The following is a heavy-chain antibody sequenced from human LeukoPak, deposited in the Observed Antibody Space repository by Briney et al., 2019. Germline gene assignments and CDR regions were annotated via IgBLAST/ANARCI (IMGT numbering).Heavy chain of an antibody. CDR1: AYSISSGYR. V-gene: IGHV4-38-2*01. CDR3: ARYRDCHTPFDR. D-gene: IGHD1-26*01. CDR2: IDHGGIT. Sequence: SETLSLTCAVSAYSISSGYRSGWIRPPPGKGLEGIGSIDHGGITYYNPSLRSRVTISVDTSNNQFSLQMTSVTAADTAVYYFARYRDCHTPFDRWGGGTLVSVCS. J-gene: IGHJ4*02.